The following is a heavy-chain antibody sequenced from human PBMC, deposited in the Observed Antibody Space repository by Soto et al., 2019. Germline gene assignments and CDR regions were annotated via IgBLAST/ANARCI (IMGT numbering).Heavy chain of an antibody. CDR3: ARGWSSSWYYFDC. D-gene: IGHD6-13*01. Sequence: SETLSLTCTVSGGSMSSYYWSWIRQPPGKGLEWIGYMSYSGSTNYNPSLKSRVTISIDTSKNHFSLKLSAVTAADTAVYYCARGWSSSWYYFDCWGQGILVTVSS. CDR2: MSYSGST. J-gene: IGHJ4*02. V-gene: IGHV4-59*01. CDR1: GGSMSSYY.